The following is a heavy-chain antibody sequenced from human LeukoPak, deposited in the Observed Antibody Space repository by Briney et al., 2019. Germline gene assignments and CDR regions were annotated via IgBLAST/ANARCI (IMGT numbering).Heavy chain of an antibody. CDR3: ATLGPYSSGWYVTY. J-gene: IGHJ4*02. CDR2: FDPEDGET. CDR1: GYTFTNYD. Sequence: ASVKVSCKASGYTFTNYDINWVRQAPGKGLEWMGGFDPEDGETIYAQKFQGRVTMTEDTSTDTAYMELSSLRSEDTAVYYCATLGPYSSGWYVTYWGQGTLVTVSS. V-gene: IGHV1-24*01. D-gene: IGHD6-19*01.